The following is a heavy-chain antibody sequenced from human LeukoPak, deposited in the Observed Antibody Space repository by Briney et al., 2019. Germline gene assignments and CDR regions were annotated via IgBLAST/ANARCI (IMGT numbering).Heavy chain of an antibody. CDR3: ARSDVLYASQGEARYFNH. Sequence: ASVKVSCKASGYTFTGYYMHWVRQAPGQRLEWMGWVSPNNGGTNYAQKFQGRVTMTRDTSISTLYMDLNSLRFDDTAVYYCARSDVLYASQGEARYFNHWGQGTLVTVSS. V-gene: IGHV1-2*02. CDR2: VSPNNGGT. J-gene: IGHJ4*02. D-gene: IGHD3-16*01. CDR1: GYTFTGYY.